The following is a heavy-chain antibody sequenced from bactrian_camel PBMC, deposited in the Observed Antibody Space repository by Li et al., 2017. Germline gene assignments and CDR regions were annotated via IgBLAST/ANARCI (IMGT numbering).Heavy chain of an antibody. CDR1: DSAICKYD. J-gene: IGHJ6*01. CDR3: AAQQFFGY. Sequence: HVQLVESGGGLVQPGGSLRLVCVARHDSAICKYDVKWYRQAPGKEREFISGIDSDGTSTYADSVKGRFTISRDNARNTLYLQMNSLKPEDTAVYYCAAQQFFGYWGQGTQVTVS. V-gene: IGHV3S55*01. CDR2: IDSDGTS.